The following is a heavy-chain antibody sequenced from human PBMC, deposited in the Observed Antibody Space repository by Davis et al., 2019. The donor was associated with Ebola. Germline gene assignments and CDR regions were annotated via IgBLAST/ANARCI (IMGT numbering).Heavy chain of an antibody. V-gene: IGHV3-48*03. CDR3: ARVGGTSGSFLDC. CDR1: GFSFKNYE. CDR2: IYNGGSPT. D-gene: IGHD1-26*01. Sequence: PGGSLRLSCAASGFSFKNYEMNWVRQAPGKGLEWLSYIYNGGSPTYYADSVKGRFTVSRANTKNSLYLQMTNLSADDSAIYYCARVGGTSGSFLDCWGRGTLVTVSA. J-gene: IGHJ4*02.